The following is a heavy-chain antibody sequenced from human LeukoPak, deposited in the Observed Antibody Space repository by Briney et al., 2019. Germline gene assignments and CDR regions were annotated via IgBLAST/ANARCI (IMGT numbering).Heavy chain of an antibody. CDR3: ARGPGKGARGAVAFDI. CDR1: GFTFSSYD. Sequence: GGSLRLSCAASGFTFSSYDMHWVRQATGKGLEWVSAIGTAGDTYYPGSVKGRFTISRQNAKNSLYLQMNSLRAGDTAVYYCARGPGKGARGAVAFDIWGQGTMVTVSS. CDR2: IGTAGDT. V-gene: IGHV3-13*01. D-gene: IGHD3-16*01. J-gene: IGHJ3*02.